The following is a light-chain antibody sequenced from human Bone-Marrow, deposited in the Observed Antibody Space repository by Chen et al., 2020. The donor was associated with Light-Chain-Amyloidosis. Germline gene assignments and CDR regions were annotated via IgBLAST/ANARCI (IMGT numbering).Light chain of an antibody. CDR3: QSYDTSLSGSV. V-gene: IGLV1-40*01. CDR1: SSNIGAGYD. J-gene: IGLJ2*01. Sequence: QSVLTQPTSGSGAPGQRVTLSCTGSSSNIGAGYDVHWYRQLPGTAPKLLISGNSNRPSGVPDRFSGSRSGTSASLAISGLQAEDEADYYCQSYDTSLSGSVFGGGTKLTVL. CDR2: GNS.